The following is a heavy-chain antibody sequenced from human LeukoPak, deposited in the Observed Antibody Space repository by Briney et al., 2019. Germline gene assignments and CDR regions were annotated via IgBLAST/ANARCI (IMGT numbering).Heavy chain of an antibody. J-gene: IGHJ4*02. V-gene: IGHV3-23*01. CDR2: ISGSGGST. Sequence: GGSLRLSCVASGFTFKNYVMNWVRQAPGKGLEWVSAISGSGGSTYYADSVKGRFTISRDNSKNTLFLQMNSLRAEDTAFYYCASSLLTRGRGPSDYWGQGTLVTVSS. CDR1: GFTFKNYV. CDR3: ASSLLTRGRGPSDY. D-gene: IGHD3-16*01.